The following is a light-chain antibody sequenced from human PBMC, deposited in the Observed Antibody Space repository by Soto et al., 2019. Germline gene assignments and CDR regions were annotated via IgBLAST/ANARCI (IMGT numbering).Light chain of an antibody. J-gene: IGKJ4*01. Sequence: DIQMTQSPSSVSATIGDRVTISCRASQDVNRWLAWYQQKPGKAPELLIYGASTLQSGVTSRFSGSGSGTDFTLTISSLQPEDFATYYCQRANSFPLTFGGGTKVEIK. CDR2: GAS. CDR1: QDVNRW. V-gene: IGKV1-12*01. CDR3: QRANSFPLT.